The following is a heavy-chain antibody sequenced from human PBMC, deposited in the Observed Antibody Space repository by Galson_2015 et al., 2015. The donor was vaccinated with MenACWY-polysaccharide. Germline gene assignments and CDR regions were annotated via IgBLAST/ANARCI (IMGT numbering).Heavy chain of an antibody. CDR1: GYTFTSYD. V-gene: IGHV1-8*01. CDR3: ASAKAGTHYFEY. J-gene: IGHJ4*02. D-gene: IGHD6-19*01. Sequence: SVKVSCKASGYTFTSYDINWVRQATGQGLEWMGWMNPNSGNTGYAQKFQGRVTMTRNTSINTAYMELSSLTSEDTAVYYCASAKAGTHYFEYWGQGTLATVSS. CDR2: MNPNSGNT.